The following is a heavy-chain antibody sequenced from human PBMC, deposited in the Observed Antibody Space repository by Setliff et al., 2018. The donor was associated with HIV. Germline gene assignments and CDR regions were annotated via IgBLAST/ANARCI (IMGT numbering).Heavy chain of an antibody. Sequence: SETLSLTCTVSNDSINYQYWAWIRQPPGKGLEWIGSIYYSGNTNYNPSLKSRVTISIDTSKSQFSLKLSSVTATDTAMYYCASANWNYLGYWFDPWGQGTLVTVSS. CDR2: IYYSGNT. V-gene: IGHV4-59*08. CDR1: NDSINYQY. CDR3: ASANWNYLGYWFDP. J-gene: IGHJ5*02. D-gene: IGHD1-7*01.